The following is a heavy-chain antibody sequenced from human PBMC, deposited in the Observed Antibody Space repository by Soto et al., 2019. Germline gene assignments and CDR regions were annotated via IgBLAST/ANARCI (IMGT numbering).Heavy chain of an antibody. CDR2: ISAHNGNT. Sequence: QVHLVQSGAEVKKPGASVKVSCKGSGYGFTTYGITWVRQAPGQGLEWMAWISAHNGNTNYAQKLQGRVTVTRDTSTSPANMERRSLRSDDTAVYYCARGRYGDYWGQGALVTVSS. V-gene: IGHV1-18*01. CDR3: ARGRYGDY. D-gene: IGHD1-1*01. J-gene: IGHJ4*02. CDR1: GYGFTTYG.